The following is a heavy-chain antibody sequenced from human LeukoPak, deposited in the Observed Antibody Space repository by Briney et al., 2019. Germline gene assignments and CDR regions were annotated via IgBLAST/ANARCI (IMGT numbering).Heavy chain of an antibody. CDR1: GYTFTSYG. Sequence: ASVKVSCKASGYTFTSYGISWVRQAPGQGLEWMGWISAYIGNTNYAQKLQGRVTMTTDTSTSTAYMELRSLRSDDTAVYYCARAFPGEEWELLGGEYWGQGTLVTVSS. D-gene: IGHD1-26*01. J-gene: IGHJ4*02. CDR2: ISAYIGNT. CDR3: ARAFPGEEWELLGGEY. V-gene: IGHV1-18*01.